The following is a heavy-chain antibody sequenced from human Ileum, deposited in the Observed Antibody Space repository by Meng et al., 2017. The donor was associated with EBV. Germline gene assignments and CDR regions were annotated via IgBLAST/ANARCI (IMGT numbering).Heavy chain of an antibody. J-gene: IGHJ4*02. Sequence: QVQLVESGXGVVQPXSSLRLSCAASGFTFSIYTMHWVRQAPGKGLEWVAVILYDGTNEYYADSVKGRFTISRDNSKNTLHLQMNSLRPEDTAVYYCARLSILGGQGTLGTVSS. CDR1: GFTFSIYT. CDR3: ARLSIL. D-gene: IGHD6-6*01. CDR2: ILYDGTNE. V-gene: IGHV3-30-3*01.